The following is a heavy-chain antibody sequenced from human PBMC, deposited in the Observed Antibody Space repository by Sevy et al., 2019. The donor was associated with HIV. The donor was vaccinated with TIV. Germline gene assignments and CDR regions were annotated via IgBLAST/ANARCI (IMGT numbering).Heavy chain of an antibody. CDR3: ARERNELGGNYYGMDV. CDR2: IGTAGDT. CDR1: GFTFSSYD. V-gene: IGHV3-13*01. J-gene: IGHJ6*02. D-gene: IGHD1-1*01. Sequence: GGSLRLSCAASGFTFSSYDMHWVRQVTGKGLEWVSAIGTAGDTYYPGSVKGRFTISRENAKNSLYLQMNSLRAGDTAVYYCARERNELGGNYYGMDVWGQGTTVTVSS.